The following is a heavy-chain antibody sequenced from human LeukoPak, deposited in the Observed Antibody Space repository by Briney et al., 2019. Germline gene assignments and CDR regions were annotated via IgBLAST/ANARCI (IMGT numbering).Heavy chain of an antibody. J-gene: IGHJ4*02. Sequence: PSETLSLTCTVSGGSISISYYYWGWIRQPPGKGLEWIATISYSGTTYYNPSLESRVTISVDTSRNQFSLKLTSVTAADTAVYYCARHKMGTTRLYYFDYWGQGTLVTVSS. CDR1: GGSISISYYY. V-gene: IGHV4-39*01. D-gene: IGHD1-26*01. CDR2: ISYSGTT. CDR3: ARHKMGTTRLYYFDY.